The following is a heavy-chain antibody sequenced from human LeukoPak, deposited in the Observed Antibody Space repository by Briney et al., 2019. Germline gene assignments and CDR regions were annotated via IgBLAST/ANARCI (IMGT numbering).Heavy chain of an antibody. Sequence: ASVKVSCKASGYTFTSYAMHWVRQAPGQRLEWMGWINAGNGNTKYSQKFQGRVTFTRDTSASTAYMELSSLRSEDTAVYFCARSVGSSSWYSPDYWGQGTLVTVSS. V-gene: IGHV1-3*01. D-gene: IGHD6-13*01. CDR1: GYTFTSYA. CDR2: INAGNGNT. J-gene: IGHJ4*02. CDR3: ARSVGSSSWYSPDY.